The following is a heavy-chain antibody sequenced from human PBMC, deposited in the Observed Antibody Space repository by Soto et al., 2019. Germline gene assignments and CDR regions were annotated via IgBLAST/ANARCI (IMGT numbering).Heavy chain of an antibody. V-gene: IGHV4-34*01. J-gene: IGHJ4*02. D-gene: IGHD3-3*01. Sequence: SENLCLTCAVSAGSFGGYYGSWLRQPPGKGLEWIGEINHSGSTNYNPSLKSRVTISVDTSKNQFSLKLSSVTAADTAVYYCARGRSRGLFGFDYWGQGTLVTVSS. CDR1: AGSFGGYY. CDR2: INHSGST. CDR3: ARGRSRGLFGFDY.